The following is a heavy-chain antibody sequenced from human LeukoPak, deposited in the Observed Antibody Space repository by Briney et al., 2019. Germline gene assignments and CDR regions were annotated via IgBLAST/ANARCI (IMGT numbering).Heavy chain of an antibody. CDR1: GFTFSNYG. CDR3: ARRYCSGGSCYKTEDMGAFAI. D-gene: IGHD2-15*01. CDR2: MSYDVSNK. V-gene: IGHV3-30*03. Sequence: AGGSLRLSCAASGFTFSNYGMRWVRQAPGKGLVWVAVMSYDVSNKFYADSVQGRFTVSRDNSKNTLDLQMNSMRAEDTAVYYCARRYCSGGSCYKTEDMGAFAIWGKGTMVTVSS. J-gene: IGHJ3*02.